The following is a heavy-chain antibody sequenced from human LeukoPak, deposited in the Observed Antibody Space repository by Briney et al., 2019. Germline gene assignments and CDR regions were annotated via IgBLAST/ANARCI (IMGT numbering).Heavy chain of an antibody. CDR2: ISSSSTYI. J-gene: IGHJ4*02. V-gene: IGHV3-21*01. D-gene: IGHD1-26*01. CDR3: ARDNSGSRGDY. Sequence: GGSLRLSCAASGFTFSTYSMNWFRQAPGKGLEWVSSISSSSTYIYYAVSVRGRFTISRDNAKNSLYLQMNSLRAEDTAVYYCARDNSGSRGDYWGQGTLVTVSS. CDR1: GFTFSTYS.